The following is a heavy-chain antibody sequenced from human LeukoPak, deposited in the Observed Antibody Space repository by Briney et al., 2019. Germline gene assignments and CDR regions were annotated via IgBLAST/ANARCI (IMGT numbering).Heavy chain of an antibody. V-gene: IGHV3-21*06. CDR2: ISSSSASI. CDR1: GFTFSSYS. Sequence: GGSLRLSCAADGFTFSSYSMSWVRQAPGKGLEWVSSISSSSASIFYADSVKGRFTLSRDNAENSLYLQMNSLRAEDTAVYFCARSAAGAFYDCWGQGTLVTVSS. D-gene: IGHD2-21*02. CDR3: ARSAAGAFYDC. J-gene: IGHJ4*02.